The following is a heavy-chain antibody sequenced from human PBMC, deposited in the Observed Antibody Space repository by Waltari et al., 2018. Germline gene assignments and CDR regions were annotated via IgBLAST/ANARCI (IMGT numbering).Heavy chain of an antibody. D-gene: IGHD5-18*01. CDR1: GFTFISYV. CDR3: ARADTAMVTYYYYGMDV. J-gene: IGHJ6*02. CDR2: IKQDGSEK. V-gene: IGHV3-7*01. Sequence: EVQLVESGGGLVQPGGSLRLSCAASGFTFISYVMSWVRQAPGKGLEWVANIKQDGSEKYYVDSVKGRFTISRDNAKNSLYLQMNSLRAEDTAVYYCARADTAMVTYYYYGMDVWGQGTTVTVSS.